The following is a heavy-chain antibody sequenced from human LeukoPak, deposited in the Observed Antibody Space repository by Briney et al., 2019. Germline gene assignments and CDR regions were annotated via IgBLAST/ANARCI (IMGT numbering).Heavy chain of an antibody. CDR1: GGSISSGSYY. Sequence: PSETLSLTCTVSGGSISSGSYYWSWIRQPAGKGLEWIGRIYTSGSTNYNPSLKSRVTISVDTSKNQFSLKLSSVTAADTAVYYCAARSSRPLPYFDYWGQGTLVTVSS. CDR3: AARSSRPLPYFDY. J-gene: IGHJ4*02. CDR2: IYTSGST. V-gene: IGHV4-61*02. D-gene: IGHD6-6*01.